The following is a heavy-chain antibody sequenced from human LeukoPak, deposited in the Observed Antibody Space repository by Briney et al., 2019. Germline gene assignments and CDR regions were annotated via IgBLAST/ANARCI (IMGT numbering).Heavy chain of an antibody. Sequence: GASVKVSCKASGYTFTSYYMHWVRQAPGQGLEWMGIINPSGGSTSYAQKFQGRVTVTRDTSISTAYMELRSLRSDDTAVYYCARDYLGLVTPFDYWGQGTLVTVSS. V-gene: IGHV1-46*01. D-gene: IGHD2-15*01. CDR3: ARDYLGLVTPFDY. J-gene: IGHJ4*02. CDR1: GYTFTSYY. CDR2: INPSGGST.